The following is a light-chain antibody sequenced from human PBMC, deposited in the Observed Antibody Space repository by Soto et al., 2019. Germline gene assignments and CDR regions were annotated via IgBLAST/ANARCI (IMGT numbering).Light chain of an antibody. V-gene: IGKV1-5*03. Sequence: DIKMTQSPSTLAASVGDTVTITCRASQSLSTWLGWYQQKPGKAPKLLIQKASSLESGVPSRFSGSSSGTEFTLTITCLQPDDFATYYCQHSRTFGQGTKVGIK. CDR3: QHSRT. J-gene: IGKJ1*01. CDR2: KAS. CDR1: QSLSTW.